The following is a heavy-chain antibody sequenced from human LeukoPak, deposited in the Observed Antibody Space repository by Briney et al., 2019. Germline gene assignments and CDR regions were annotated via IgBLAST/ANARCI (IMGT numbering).Heavy chain of an antibody. D-gene: IGHD1-1*01. CDR3: ARRIQLWSYWHFDP. CDR1: GDSIRRES. V-gene: IGHV4-4*08. J-gene: IGHJ2*01. CDR2: YYDSWRM. Sequence: SQTLSLTCTVSGDSIRRESWSGVREAPTKGLVCIGYYYDSWRMNYNPSLRSRVTISLDTSENRLSLQLNSVTAADTAVYYSARRIQLWSYWHFDPWGRGTLITVTS.